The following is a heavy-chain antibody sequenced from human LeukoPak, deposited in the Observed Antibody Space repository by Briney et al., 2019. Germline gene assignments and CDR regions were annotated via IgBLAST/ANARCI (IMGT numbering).Heavy chain of an antibody. V-gene: IGHV1-24*01. Sequence: ASVKVSCKVSGYTLTELSMHWVRQAPGRGLEWMGGFDPEDGETIYAQKFQGRVTMTEDTSTDTAYMELSSLRSEDTAVYYCATQPPGASGIYYFYIDVWGKGTTVTISS. CDR3: ATQPPGASGIYYFYIDV. CDR2: FDPEDGET. D-gene: IGHD1-14*01. J-gene: IGHJ6*03. CDR1: GYTLTELS.